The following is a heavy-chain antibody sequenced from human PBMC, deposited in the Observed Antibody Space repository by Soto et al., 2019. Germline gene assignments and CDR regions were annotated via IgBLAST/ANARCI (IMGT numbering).Heavy chain of an antibody. V-gene: IGHV4-39*01. D-gene: IGHD6-19*01. CDR2: IFYSGTT. J-gene: IGHJ4*02. Sequence: PSETLSLTCTVSGVSISGNHYYWGWLRQPPGKGLEWIGSIFYSGTTYYNPPLKSRVTLSVDTSENQFSLKLSSVTAADSATYYCASPPADPSGWFNGFWVCWGQGILVTVSS. CDR1: GVSISGNHYY. CDR3: ASPPADPSGWFNGFWVC.